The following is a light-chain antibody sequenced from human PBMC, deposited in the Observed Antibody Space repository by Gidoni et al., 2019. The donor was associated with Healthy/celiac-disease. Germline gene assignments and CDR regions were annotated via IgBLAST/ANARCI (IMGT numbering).Light chain of an antibody. CDR2: DAS. J-gene: IGKJ3*01. CDR3: PQYANLFT. Sequence: DIQMTQSPSSLSASVGDRVTITCQASQDISNYLNWYQQKPGKAPKLLIYDASNLETGVPSRFRGSGSVTDFTFTISSLQPADIATYSCPQYANLFTSGPGTKVDIK. CDR1: QDISNY. V-gene: IGKV1-33*01.